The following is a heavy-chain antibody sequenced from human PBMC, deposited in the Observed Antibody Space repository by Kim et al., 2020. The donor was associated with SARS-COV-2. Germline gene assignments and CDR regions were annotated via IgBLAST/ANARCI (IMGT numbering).Heavy chain of an antibody. D-gene: IGHD3-10*01. V-gene: IGHV3-7*03. Sequence: GGSLRLSCETSGFTFSVYWMSWARQRPGQGLEWVANIKPDGNEKYYADSMKDRFTISRDNAKSALYLQMSSLRAEDTAVYYCARVGSYHASGTSSPPVDNWGQGTLVTVSS. J-gene: IGHJ4*02. CDR1: GFTFSVYW. CDR2: IKPDGNEK. CDR3: ARVGSYHASGTSSPPVDN.